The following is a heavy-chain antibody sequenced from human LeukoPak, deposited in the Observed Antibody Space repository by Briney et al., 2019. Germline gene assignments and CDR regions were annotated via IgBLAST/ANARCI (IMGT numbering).Heavy chain of an antibody. CDR2: IKQDGSEK. D-gene: IGHD3-22*01. V-gene: IGHV3-7*01. CDR3: ARDLVAYYYDSSGPIDY. CDR1: GFTFSSYW. Sequence: GGSLRLSCAASGFTFSSYWMSWVRQAPGKGLEWVANIKQDGSEKYYVDSVKGRFTISRDNAKNSLYLQMNSLRAGDTAVYYCARDLVAYYYDSSGPIDYWGQGTLVTVSS. J-gene: IGHJ4*02.